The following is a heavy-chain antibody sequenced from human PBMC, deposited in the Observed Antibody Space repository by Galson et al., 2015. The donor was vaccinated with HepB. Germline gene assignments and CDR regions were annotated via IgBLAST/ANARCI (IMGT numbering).Heavy chain of an antibody. Sequence: SLRLSCAASGFTFSSYGMYWVRQAPGKGLEWVAVIWYDGSNKYYADSVKGRFTISRDNSKNTLYLQMNSLRAEDTAVYYCARSSRGYNYYYGMDVWGQGTTVTVSS. CDR3: ARSSRGYNYYYGMDV. CDR1: GFTFSSYG. D-gene: IGHD5-24*01. CDR2: IWYDGSNK. J-gene: IGHJ6*02. V-gene: IGHV3-33*01.